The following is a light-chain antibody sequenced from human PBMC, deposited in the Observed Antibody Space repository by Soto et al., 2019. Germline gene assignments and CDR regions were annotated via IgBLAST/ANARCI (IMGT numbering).Light chain of an antibody. Sequence: EIVLTQSPGTLSLSPGERATLSRRASQSVSSSYLAWYQQKPGQAPRLLIYGASSRAPGIPDRFSGSGSGKDFTLTSSRLEPEDLAVYYCQQYGSSPRTFGQGTDVEIK. CDR2: GAS. V-gene: IGKV3-20*01. CDR3: QQYGSSPRT. CDR1: QSVSSSY. J-gene: IGKJ1*01.